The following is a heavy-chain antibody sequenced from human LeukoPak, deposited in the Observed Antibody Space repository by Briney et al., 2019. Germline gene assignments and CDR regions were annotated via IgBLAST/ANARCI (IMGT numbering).Heavy chain of an antibody. V-gene: IGHV3-23*01. D-gene: IGHD6-13*01. J-gene: IGHJ4*02. CDR3: AKYRSSSWSYYFDY. CDR2: ISGSGGST. CDR1: GFTFSSYA. Sequence: PGGSLRLSCAASGFTFSSYAMSWVRQAPGKGLEWVSAISGSGGSTYYADSVKGRFTVSRDNSKNTLYLQMNSLRAEDTAVYYCAKYRSSSWSYYFDYWGQGTLVTVSS.